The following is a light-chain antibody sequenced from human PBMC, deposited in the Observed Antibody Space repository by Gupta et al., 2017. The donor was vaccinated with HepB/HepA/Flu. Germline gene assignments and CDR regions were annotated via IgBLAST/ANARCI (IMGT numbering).Light chain of an antibody. V-gene: IGKV3-11*01. CDR2: DAS. Sequence: EIVLTQPPATLSLSPGERATLSCRASQSVSTYLAWYQQRPGQAPRLLIYDASNRAAGVPARFSGGGSGTDFTLTISSREPEDFAFYYCQQGNSNLITFGQGTXLDI. CDR1: QSVSTY. CDR3: QQGNSNLIT. J-gene: IGKJ5*01.